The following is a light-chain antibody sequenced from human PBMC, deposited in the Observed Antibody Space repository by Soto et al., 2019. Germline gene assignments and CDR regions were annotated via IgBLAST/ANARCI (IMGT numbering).Light chain of an antibody. CDR3: LQHNSYPWT. CDR2: GAS. J-gene: IGKJ1*01. Sequence: EIVLTQSPGTLSLSPGERATLSCRASQSGSGSYLAWYQQKPGQAPRLLISGASRRATGIPDRFSGSGSGTEFTLTISSLQPEDFATYYCLQHNSYPWTFGQGTKVEIK. CDR1: QSGSGSY. V-gene: IGKV3-20*01.